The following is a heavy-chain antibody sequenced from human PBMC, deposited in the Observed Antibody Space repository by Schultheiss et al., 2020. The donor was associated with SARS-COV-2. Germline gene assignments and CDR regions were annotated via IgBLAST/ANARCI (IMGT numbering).Heavy chain of an antibody. CDR1: GGSISSGGYS. CDR2: IYHSGST. J-gene: IGHJ6*03. V-gene: IGHV4-30-2*01. D-gene: IGHD2-2*01. Sequence: SETLSLTCTVSGGSISSGGYSWSWIRQPPGKGLEWIGYIYHSGSTYYNPSLKSRVTISVDRSKNQFSLKLSSVTAADTAVYYCARGGVVYCSSTSCYRGYYYYMDVWGKGTTVTVSS. CDR3: ARGGVVYCSSTSCYRGYYYYMDV.